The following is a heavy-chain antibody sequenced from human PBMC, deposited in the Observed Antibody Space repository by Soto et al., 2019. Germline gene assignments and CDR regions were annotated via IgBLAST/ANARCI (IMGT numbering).Heavy chain of an antibody. CDR3: ARRTMTTANYDAFDI. CDR2: IYYSGST. V-gene: IGHV4-39*01. CDR1: GGSISSSSYH. Sequence: SETLSLTCTVSGGSISSSSYHWGWIRQPPGKGLEWIGSIYYSGSTYYNPSLKSRVTISVDTSKNQFSLKLSSVTAADTAVHYCARRTMTTANYDAFDIWGQGTMVTVSS. D-gene: IGHD4-17*01. J-gene: IGHJ3*02.